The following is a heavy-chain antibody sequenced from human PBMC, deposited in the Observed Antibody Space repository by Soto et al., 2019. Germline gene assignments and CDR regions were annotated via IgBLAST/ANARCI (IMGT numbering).Heavy chain of an antibody. CDR1: GFTFSDYY. J-gene: IGHJ4*02. CDR3: ARVMNSYGFGVDY. D-gene: IGHD5-18*01. Sequence: WGSLIISCASSGFTFSDYYMSWIRQAPGKGLEWVSYISSSGSTIYYADSVKGRFTISRDNAKNSLYLQMNSLRAEDTAVYYCARVMNSYGFGVDYWGQGTLVTVSS. CDR2: ISSSGSTI. V-gene: IGHV3-11*01.